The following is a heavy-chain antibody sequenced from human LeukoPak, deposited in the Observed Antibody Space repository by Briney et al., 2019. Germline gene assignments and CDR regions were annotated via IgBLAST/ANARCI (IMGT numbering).Heavy chain of an antibody. D-gene: IGHD4-17*01. CDR3: AKDVLSTVTTYYFDY. V-gene: IGHV3-30*02. J-gene: IGHJ4*02. CDR1: GFTFSSYG. Sequence: PGGSLRLSCAASGFTFSSYGMHWVRQAPGKGLEWVAFIRYDGSNKYHADSVKGRFTISRDNSKNTLYLQMNSLRAEDTAVYYCAKDVLSTVTTYYFDYWGQGTLVTVSS. CDR2: IRYDGSNK.